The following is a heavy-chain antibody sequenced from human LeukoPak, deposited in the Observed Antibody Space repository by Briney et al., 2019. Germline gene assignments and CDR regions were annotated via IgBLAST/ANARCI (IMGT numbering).Heavy chain of an antibody. D-gene: IGHD3-10*01. J-gene: IGHJ3*02. CDR2: IYSGGST. CDR1: GFTVSSNY. V-gene: IGHV3-53*01. CDR3: ARGTMVRGVIYDAFDI. Sequence: GGSLRLSCAASGFTVSSNYMSWVRQAPGKGLEWVSVIYSGGSTYYADSVKGRFTISRDNSKNTLYLQMNSLRAEDTAVYYCARGTMVRGVIYDAFDIWGQGTMVTVSS.